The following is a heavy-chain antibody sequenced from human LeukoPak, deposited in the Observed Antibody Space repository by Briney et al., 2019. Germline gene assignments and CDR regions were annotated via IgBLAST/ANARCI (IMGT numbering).Heavy chain of an antibody. CDR2: IYPGGSET. CDR3: ARTPGGDYFDH. J-gene: IGHJ4*02. CDR1: GYSFTNYW. Sequence: GESLMISCKGSGYSFTNYWIGWVRPMPGKGLEWMGIIYPGGSETRYSPSFQGQVTISADKSISTAYLQWSSLKASDTAIYYCARTPGGDYFDHWGQGTLVTVSS. V-gene: IGHV5-51*01. D-gene: IGHD3-16*01.